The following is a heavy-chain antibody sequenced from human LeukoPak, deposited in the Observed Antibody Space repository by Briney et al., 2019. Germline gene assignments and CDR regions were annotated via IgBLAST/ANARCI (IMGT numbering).Heavy chain of an antibody. CDR1: GFTFSSYS. Sequence: GGSLRLSCAASGFTFSSYSMNWVRQAPGKGLEYVSAISSNGGSTYYADSVKGRFTISRDNSKNTLYLQMSSLRAEDTAVYYCVKDRRGSSGVGYFDYWGQGTLVTVSS. D-gene: IGHD6-6*01. J-gene: IGHJ4*02. CDR3: VKDRRGSSGVGYFDY. CDR2: ISSNGGST. V-gene: IGHV3-64D*06.